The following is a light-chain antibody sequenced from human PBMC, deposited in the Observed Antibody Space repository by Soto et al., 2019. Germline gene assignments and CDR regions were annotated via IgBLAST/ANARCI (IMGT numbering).Light chain of an antibody. J-gene: IGKJ4*01. CDR2: WAS. V-gene: IGKV4-1*01. CDR3: QQYDSNALT. Sequence: DIVMTQSPDSLAVSLGERATINCKSSQSVLYSSNNKNYLAWYQQKPGQPPKLLIYWASTRESGVPDRFSGSGSGTDFTLTISSLQAEDVAVYYCQQYDSNALTFGGGTKVELK. CDR1: QSVLYSSNNKNY.